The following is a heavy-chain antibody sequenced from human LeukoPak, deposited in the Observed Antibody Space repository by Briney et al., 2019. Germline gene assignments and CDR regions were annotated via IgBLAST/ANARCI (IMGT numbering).Heavy chain of an antibody. CDR1: GFTFSSYA. CDR2: ISGSGGST. D-gene: IGHD3-3*01. V-gene: IGHV3-23*01. Sequence: GGSLRLSCAASGFTFSSYAMSWVRQAPGKGLEWVSAISGSGGSTYYADSVKGRFTISRDNSKNTLCLQMNSLRAEDTAVYYCAKEPSGNRVVTIGYWGQGTLVTVSS. J-gene: IGHJ4*02. CDR3: AKEPSGNRVVTIGY.